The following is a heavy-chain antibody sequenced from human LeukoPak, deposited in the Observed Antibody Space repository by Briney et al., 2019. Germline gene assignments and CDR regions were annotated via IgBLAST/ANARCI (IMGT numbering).Heavy chain of an antibody. J-gene: IGHJ3*02. CDR3: ARDLVTVTKGFDI. V-gene: IGHV4-4*07. CDR1: GGSTSNYF. D-gene: IGHD4-17*01. CDR2: IHTSGST. Sequence: PSETLSLTCTVSGGSTSNYFCTWLRQSAGKGLEWIGRIHTSGSTNYNPSLKSRVSMSVDTSKNQFSLKLSSVTAADTAVYYCARDLVTVTKGFDIWGQGTMVSVSS.